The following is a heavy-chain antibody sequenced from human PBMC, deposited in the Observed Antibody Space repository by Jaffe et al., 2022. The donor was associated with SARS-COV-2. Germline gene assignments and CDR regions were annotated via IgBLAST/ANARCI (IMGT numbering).Heavy chain of an antibody. Sequence: QVQLVQSGAEVKKPGASVKVSCKASGYTFTSYAMHWVRQAPGQRLEWMGWINAGNGNTKYSQKFQGRVTITRDTSASTAYMELSSLRSEDTAVYYCARGSSRYDYVWGSYWGQGTLVTVSS. CDR3: ARGSSRYDYVWGSY. V-gene: IGHV1-3*01. J-gene: IGHJ4*02. CDR2: INAGNGNT. D-gene: IGHD3-16*01. CDR1: GYTFTSYA.